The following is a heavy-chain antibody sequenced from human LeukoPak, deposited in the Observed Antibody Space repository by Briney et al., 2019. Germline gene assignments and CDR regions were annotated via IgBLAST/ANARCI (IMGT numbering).Heavy chain of an antibody. CDR1: GYSFTDYY. D-gene: IGHD3-3*01. J-gene: IGHJ5*02. CDR3: ARADFIDAGPYLIGP. CDR2: INTKSGRT. V-gene: IGHV1-2*02. Sequence: VASVEVSCKTSGYSFTDYYIHWVRQAPGQGLEWMGWINTKSGRTSSARKFQGRVTMTRDPSITTVYMDMAWLTSDDTAIYFCARADFIDAGPYLIGPWGQGTLVTVSS.